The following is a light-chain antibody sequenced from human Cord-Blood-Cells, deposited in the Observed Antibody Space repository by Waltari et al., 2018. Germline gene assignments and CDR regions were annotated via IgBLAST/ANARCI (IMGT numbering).Light chain of an antibody. J-gene: IGKJ1*01. Sequence: EILSTQSPANLSLSPEERATLSRRASQSVSSYLAWYQQKPGQAPRLLIYDASNRATGIPARFSGSGSGTDFTLTISSLEPEDFAVYYCQQRSNWPWTFGQGTKVEIK. CDR1: QSVSSY. CDR2: DAS. V-gene: IGKV3-11*01. CDR3: QQRSNWPWT.